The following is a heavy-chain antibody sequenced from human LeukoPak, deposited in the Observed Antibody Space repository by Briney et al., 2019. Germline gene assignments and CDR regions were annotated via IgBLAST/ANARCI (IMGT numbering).Heavy chain of an antibody. CDR2: MNPNSGNT. V-gene: IGHV1-8*02. CDR1: GYTFTDYY. J-gene: IGHJ5*02. CDR3: ASGQQLSTRNWFDP. D-gene: IGHD6-13*01. Sequence: GASVKVSCKASGYTFTDYYIHWVRQATGQGLEWMGWMNPNSGNTGYAQKFQGRVTMTRNTSISTAYMELSSLRSEDTAVYYCASGQQLSTRNWFDPWGQGTLVTVSS.